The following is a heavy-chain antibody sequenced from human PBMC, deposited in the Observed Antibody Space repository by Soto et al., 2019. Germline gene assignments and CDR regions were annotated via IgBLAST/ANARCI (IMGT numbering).Heavy chain of an antibody. CDR2: INPSGGT. CDR3: ARLWNSADYRPGDY. D-gene: IGHD1-7*01. Sequence: PSETLSLTCAVYGGSFSTDYWSWIRQPPGKGLEWIGEINPSGGTNYNPSLKSRLTISVATSKNQFSLKLSSVTAADTAVYYCARLWNSADYRPGDYWGRGTLVTVSS. V-gene: IGHV4-34*01. J-gene: IGHJ4*02. CDR1: GGSFSTDY.